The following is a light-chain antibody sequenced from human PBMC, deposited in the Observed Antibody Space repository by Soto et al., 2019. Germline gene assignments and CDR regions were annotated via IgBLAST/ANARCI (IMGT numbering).Light chain of an antibody. CDR3: QQIYSSSMS. CDR2: GAF. V-gene: IGKV1-39*01. CDR1: QNIRNY. J-gene: IGKJ5*01. Sequence: DIQMTQSPSSLSAFVGARVTITCRASQNIRNYFNWYQQKSEKAPKLLIHGAFSLQIGVPSRFSGSGSVTDFTFTISSMLPEDFANYYFQQIYSSSMSFGHGTRME.